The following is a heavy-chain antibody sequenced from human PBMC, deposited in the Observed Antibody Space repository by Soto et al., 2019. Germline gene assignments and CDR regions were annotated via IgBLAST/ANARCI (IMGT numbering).Heavy chain of an antibody. CDR3: ANDRNCPRDQFHY. CDR1: GFTFSTYA. J-gene: IGHJ4*02. V-gene: IGHV3-23*01. D-gene: IGHD1-1*01. Sequence: QPGGSLRLSCAASGFTFSTYALSWVRQAPGKGLEWVSAISANGQGIYYADSVRGRFTISRDNSKNTIFLHMDSLRAEDTAVYYCANDRNCPRDQFHYWGQGTLVTVSS. CDR2: ISANGQGI.